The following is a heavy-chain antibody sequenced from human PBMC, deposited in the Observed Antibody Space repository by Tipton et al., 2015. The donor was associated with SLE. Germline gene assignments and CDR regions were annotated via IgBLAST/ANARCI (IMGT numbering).Heavy chain of an antibody. D-gene: IGHD2-21*01. CDR2: INQSGGT. Sequence: TLSLTCAVYGGSFSAYYWSWIRQPPGKGLERIGEINQSGGTKYNPSLKSRVTISVDTSKNQFSLKVSSVTAADTAVYYCARAPRVSWGQGTLVTVSS. CDR1: GGSFSAYY. J-gene: IGHJ4*02. V-gene: IGHV4-34*01. CDR3: ARAPRVS.